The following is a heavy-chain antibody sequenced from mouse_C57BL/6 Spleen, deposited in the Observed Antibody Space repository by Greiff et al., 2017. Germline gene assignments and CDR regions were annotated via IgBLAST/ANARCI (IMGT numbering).Heavy chain of an antibody. J-gene: IGHJ1*03. CDR2: IYPGDGDT. CDR1: GYAFSSSW. Sequence: QVQLKQSGPELVKPGASVKISCKASGYAFSSSWMNWVKQRPGKGLEWIGRIYPGDGDTNYNGKFKGKATLTADKSSSTAYMQLSSLTSEDSAVYFCARFPSTYGSSWDWYFDVWGTGTTVTVSS. D-gene: IGHD1-1*01. CDR3: ARFPSTYGSSWDWYFDV. V-gene: IGHV1-82*01.